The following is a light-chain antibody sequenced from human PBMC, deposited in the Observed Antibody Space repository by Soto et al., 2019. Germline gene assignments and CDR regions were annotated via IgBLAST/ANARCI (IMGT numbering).Light chain of an antibody. Sequence: IQLTQSPSSLSASVGDRVTITCRASQGIDSYLAWYQQRPGKVPQLLIYATSILQSGVSSRFSGSGSGTDFTLPISSLQAEDFATYYCQQTRSYPSTFGGGTKVEIK. CDR2: ATS. CDR3: QQTRSYPST. CDR1: QGIDSY. J-gene: IGKJ4*01. V-gene: IGKV1-9*01.